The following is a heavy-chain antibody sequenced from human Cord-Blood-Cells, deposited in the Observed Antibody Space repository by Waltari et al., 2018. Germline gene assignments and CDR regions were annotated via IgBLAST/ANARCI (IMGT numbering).Heavy chain of an antibody. Sequence: EVQLVESGGGLVQPGRSLRLSCAASGFTFDDYAMHWVRQAPGKGLEWVSGISWNSGSIGNAESVKGRFTISRDNAKNSLYLQMNSLRAEDTALYYCASGYCSSTSCPMKDYWGQGTLVTVSS. CDR3: ASGYCSSTSCPMKDY. J-gene: IGHJ4*02. CDR1: GFTFDDYA. CDR2: ISWNSGSI. V-gene: IGHV3-9*01. D-gene: IGHD2-2*01.